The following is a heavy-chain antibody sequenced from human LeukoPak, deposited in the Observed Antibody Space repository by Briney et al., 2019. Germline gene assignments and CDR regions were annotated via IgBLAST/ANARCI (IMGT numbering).Heavy chain of an antibody. CDR3: ARDRREQQLAY. V-gene: IGHV3-53*01. CDR1: GFNVSSNY. D-gene: IGHD6-13*01. Sequence: GGSLRLSCAASGFNVSSNYMSWVRQAPGKGLEWVSVIFSGGSTYYVDSVKGRFTTSRDNSKNTLYLQMNSLRAEDTAVYYCARDRREQQLAYWGQGTLVTVSS. CDR2: IFSGGST. J-gene: IGHJ4*02.